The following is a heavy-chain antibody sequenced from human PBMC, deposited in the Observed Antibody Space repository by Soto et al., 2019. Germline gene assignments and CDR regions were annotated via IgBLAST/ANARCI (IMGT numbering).Heavy chain of an antibody. Sequence: GGSLRLSCAASGFTFSTYWMSWVRQAPGKGLEWVATIKQDGSDKYYVDSVKGRFTMSRDNAKNSVYLQMNSLRAEDTAVYYCARYCSGGGCYPAYYYFYIDVWGKGTTVTVSS. D-gene: IGHD2-15*01. CDR3: ARYCSGGGCYPAYYYFYIDV. J-gene: IGHJ6*03. V-gene: IGHV3-7*01. CDR1: GFTFSTYW. CDR2: IKQDGSDK.